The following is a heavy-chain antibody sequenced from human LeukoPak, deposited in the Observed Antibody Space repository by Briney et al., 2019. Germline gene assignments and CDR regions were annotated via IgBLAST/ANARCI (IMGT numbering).Heavy chain of an antibody. CDR1: GGSISSYY. CDR2: IYYSGST. Sequence: SETLSLTCTVSGGSISSYYWSWIRQPPGKGLEWIGYIYYSGSTNYNPSLKSRVTISVDTSKNQFSLKLSSVTAADTAVYYCAREALYYDSSGPTFGDAFDIWGQGTMVTVSS. D-gene: IGHD3-22*01. V-gene: IGHV4-59*12. J-gene: IGHJ3*02. CDR3: AREALYYDSSGPTFGDAFDI.